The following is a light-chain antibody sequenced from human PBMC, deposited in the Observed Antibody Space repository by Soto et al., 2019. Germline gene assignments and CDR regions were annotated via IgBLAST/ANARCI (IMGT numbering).Light chain of an antibody. Sequence: DIQMTQSPSSLSASVGDRVTLTCRASESIASYLNWYQQKPGKPPKLLIYLTSSLQSGVPSRFSGSGSETDFSLTISSLQPEDFATYDCQQSFGSPRTFGQGTKVAIK. CDR1: ESIASY. V-gene: IGKV1-39*01. CDR3: QQSFGSPRT. J-gene: IGKJ1*01. CDR2: LTS.